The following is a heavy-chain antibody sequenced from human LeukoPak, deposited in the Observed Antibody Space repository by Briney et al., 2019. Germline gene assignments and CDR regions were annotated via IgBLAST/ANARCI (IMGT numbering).Heavy chain of an antibody. J-gene: IGHJ4*02. D-gene: IGHD3-16*02. CDR3: AGRGPMITSGGVIAYFQY. CDR1: GLSLSTYV. CDR2: ISGSGGST. V-gene: IGHV3-23*01. Sequence: GGSLRLSCAASGLSLSTYVMSWVRQAPGKGLEWVSTISGSGGSTFYADSVKGRFTISRDISKNTLYLQMNNLRAEDTAVYYCAGRGPMITSGGVIAYFQYWGQGTLVTVSS.